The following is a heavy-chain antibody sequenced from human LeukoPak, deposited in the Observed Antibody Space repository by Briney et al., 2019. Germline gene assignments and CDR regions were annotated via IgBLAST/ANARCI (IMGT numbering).Heavy chain of an antibody. D-gene: IGHD6-19*01. CDR2: ISSSGSTI. CDR3: ARALMTPRSGWYRKYYYYMDV. CDR1: GFTFSSYE. Sequence: QSGGSLRLSCAASGFTFSSYEMNWVRQAPGKGLEWVSYISSSGSTIYYADSVKGRFTISRDNAKNSLYMQMNSLRAEDTAVYYCARALMTPRSGWYRKYYYYMDVWGKGTTVTVSS. J-gene: IGHJ6*03. V-gene: IGHV3-48*03.